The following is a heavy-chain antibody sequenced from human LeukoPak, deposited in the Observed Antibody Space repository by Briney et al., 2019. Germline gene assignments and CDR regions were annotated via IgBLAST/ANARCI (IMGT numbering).Heavy chain of an antibody. CDR1: GFTFSTYS. V-gene: IGHV3-48*01. CDR2: ISSSSSPI. Sequence: GGSLRLSCAASGFTFSTYSMNWVRQAPGKGLEWVSYISSSSSPIYYADSVKGRFTISRDNAKNSLYLQMNSLRTEDTAVYYCARSGGSSSDPFDYWGQGTLVTVSS. CDR3: ARSGGSSSDPFDY. J-gene: IGHJ4*02. D-gene: IGHD6-6*01.